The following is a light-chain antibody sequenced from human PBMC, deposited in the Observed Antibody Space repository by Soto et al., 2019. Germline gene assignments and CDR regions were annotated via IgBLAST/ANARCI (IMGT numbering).Light chain of an antibody. CDR1: SGDVGGYNY. CDR2: HVN. J-gene: IGLJ1*01. CDR3: FSYSTSSSLYV. V-gene: IGLV2-14*03. Sequence: QSALTQPASVSGSPGQSITISCTGTSGDVGGYNYVSWYQQHPGRAPKLLIYHVNTRPSGISNRFSGSKSGDTASLTISGLQAEDEAEYSCFSYSTSSSLYVFGSGTKVTVL.